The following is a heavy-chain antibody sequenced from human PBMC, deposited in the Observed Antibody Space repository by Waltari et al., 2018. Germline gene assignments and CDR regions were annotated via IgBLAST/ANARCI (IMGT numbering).Heavy chain of an antibody. Sequence: EVQLVESGGGLVQPGGSLRLSCAASGFTVSSNYMSWVRQAPGKGLEWVSGSYSGGSKYYADSVKGRFTISRDNAKNSLYLQMNSLRAEDTAVYYCARDLAIFGVVKEVGYWGQGTLVTVSS. D-gene: IGHD3-3*01. V-gene: IGHV3-66*01. CDR1: GFTVSSNY. J-gene: IGHJ4*02. CDR2: SYSGGSK. CDR3: ARDLAIFGVVKEVGY.